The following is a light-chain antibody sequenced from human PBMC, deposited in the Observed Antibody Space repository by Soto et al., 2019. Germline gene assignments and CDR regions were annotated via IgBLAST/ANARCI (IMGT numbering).Light chain of an antibody. Sequence: DIQMTQSPSSLSASVGDRVTITCRASQSITSYLNWYQQKPGKAPKLLIYAASSLQSGVPSRFSGSGSGTDFTLTISSLQPEDSATYYCQQNYSPPPITFGQGTRLEI. CDR1: QSITSY. J-gene: IGKJ5*01. V-gene: IGKV1-39*01. CDR2: AAS. CDR3: QQNYSPPPIT.